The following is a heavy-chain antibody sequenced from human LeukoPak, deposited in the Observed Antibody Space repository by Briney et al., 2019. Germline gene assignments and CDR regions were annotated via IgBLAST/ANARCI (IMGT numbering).Heavy chain of an antibody. V-gene: IGHV3-48*01. D-gene: IGHD3-10*01. CDR2: ISSSSSTI. Sequence: GGSLRLSCAASGFTFSSYSTNWVRQAPGKGLEWGSYISSSSSTIYYADSVKGRFTISRDNAKNSLYLQMNSLRAEDTAVYYCARERWFGELFQYYFDYWGQGTLVTVSS. J-gene: IGHJ4*02. CDR3: ARERWFGELFQYYFDY. CDR1: GFTFSSYS.